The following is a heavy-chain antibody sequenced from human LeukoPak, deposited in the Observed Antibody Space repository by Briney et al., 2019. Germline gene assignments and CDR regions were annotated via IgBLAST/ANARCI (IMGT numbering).Heavy chain of an antibody. D-gene: IGHD3-22*01. CDR2: IYDSGST. CDR1: GGSIRSSYYY. CDR3: ARGSDDSSGYYAWTFDY. Sequence: SETLSLTCTVSGGSIRSSYYYWGWIRQPPGKGLEWIGSIYDSGSTYYNPSLKSRVTISVDTSKNQFSLKLSSVTAADTAVYYCARGSDDSSGYYAWTFDYWGQGTLVTVSS. J-gene: IGHJ4*02. V-gene: IGHV4-39*07.